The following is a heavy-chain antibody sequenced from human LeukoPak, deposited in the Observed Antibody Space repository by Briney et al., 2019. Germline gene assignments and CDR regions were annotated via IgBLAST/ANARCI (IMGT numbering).Heavy chain of an antibody. V-gene: IGHV3-15*01. CDR3: TTSSHYGDYYFDY. CDR2: IKSKTDGGTT. CDR1: GFTFSNAW. Sequence: GGSLRLSCAASGFTFSNAWMSWVRQAPGKGLEWVGRIKSKTDGGTTDYAALVKGRFTISRDDSKNTLYLQMNSLKTEDTAVYYCTTSSHYGDYYFDYWGQGTLVTVSS. D-gene: IGHD4-17*01. J-gene: IGHJ4*02.